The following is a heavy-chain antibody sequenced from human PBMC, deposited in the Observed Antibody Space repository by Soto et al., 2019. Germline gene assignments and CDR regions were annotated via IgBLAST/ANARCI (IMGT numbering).Heavy chain of an antibody. V-gene: IGHV1-18*01. CDR1: GYTFSNYG. J-gene: IGHJ4*02. CDR3: ARGPNLMTD. Sequence: QVQLVQSGAEVKKPGASVKVSCKASGYTFSNYGISWVRQAPGQGREGMGWISAYNGKTNYAEKLKGRVTMTTDTSSSTAYMELRSLRSDATAVYYCARGPNLMTDWGQGTLVTVSS. CDR2: ISAYNGKT. D-gene: IGHD2-8*01.